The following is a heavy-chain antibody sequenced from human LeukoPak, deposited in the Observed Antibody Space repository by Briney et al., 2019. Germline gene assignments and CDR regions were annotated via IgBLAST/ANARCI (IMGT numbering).Heavy chain of an antibody. Sequence: SETLSLTCTVSGGSINSGNHYWAWIRQPPGKGLEWIGSIYYSGSTYYNPSLRSRVSMSVDTSRNQFSLNLKSVTAADTAMYFCANDFWSATTYFFDYWGQGILVTVSS. CDR3: ANDFWSATTYFFDY. J-gene: IGHJ4*02. V-gene: IGHV4-39*07. D-gene: IGHD3-3*01. CDR2: IYYSGST. CDR1: GGSINSGNHY.